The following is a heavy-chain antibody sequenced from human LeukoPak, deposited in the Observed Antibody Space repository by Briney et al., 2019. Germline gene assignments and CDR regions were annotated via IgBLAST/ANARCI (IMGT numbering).Heavy chain of an antibody. CDR3: ARESTEERPGC. CDR1: GFTFDDYA. Sequence: GRSLRFSCAASGFTFDDYAMHWVRQAPGKGLEWVSGISWNSGSIGYADSVKGRFTISRDDAKNSLYLQMSSLRAEDTAVYYCARESTEERPGCWGQGTLVTVSS. D-gene: IGHD1-1*01. V-gene: IGHV3-9*01. J-gene: IGHJ4*02. CDR2: ISWNSGSI.